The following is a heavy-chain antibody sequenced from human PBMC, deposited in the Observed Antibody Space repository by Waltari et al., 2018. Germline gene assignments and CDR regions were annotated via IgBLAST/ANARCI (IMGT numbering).Heavy chain of an antibody. D-gene: IGHD1-1*01. CDR1: GFTFSTYW. Sequence: EVQLVESGGDLVQPGGSLRLSCAASGFTFSTYWMHWVRQAPGKGLVGVSHINSDESSTSYADSVKGRFAISRDNARNSLYLEMNSLRSDDTAVYFCARGSRTGTTLVSSMDHWGQGTTVNVSS. CDR2: INSDESST. J-gene: IGHJ6*02. CDR3: ARGSRTGTTLVSSMDH. V-gene: IGHV3-74*01.